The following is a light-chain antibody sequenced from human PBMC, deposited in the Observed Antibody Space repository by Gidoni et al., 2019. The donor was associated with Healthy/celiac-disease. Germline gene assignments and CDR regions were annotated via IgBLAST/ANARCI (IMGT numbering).Light chain of an antibody. J-gene: IGKJ4*01. CDR1: QSISSY. Sequence: DIQLTQSPSSLSASVGDRVTITCRASQSISSYLNWYQQKPGKAPKLLIYAASSLQSGVPSRFSGSGSVTDFTLTISSLQPEDFATYYCQQSYSTLLTCGGXTKVEIK. CDR3: QQSYSTLLT. V-gene: IGKV1-39*01. CDR2: AAS.